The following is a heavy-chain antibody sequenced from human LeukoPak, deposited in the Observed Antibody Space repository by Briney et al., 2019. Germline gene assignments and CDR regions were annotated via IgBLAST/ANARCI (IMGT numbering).Heavy chain of an antibody. CDR2: IKQDGNEK. CDR3: ARGYSDSSGIDY. V-gene: IGHV3-7*04. Sequence: GGSLRLSCAASGFTFSNCWMTWFRQAPGKGLEWVANIKQDGNEKYYVDSVKGRFTVSRDNAKNSLYLQMNSLRAEDTAVYYCARGYSDSSGIDYWGQGTLVTVSS. CDR1: GFTFSNCW. J-gene: IGHJ4*02. D-gene: IGHD3-22*01.